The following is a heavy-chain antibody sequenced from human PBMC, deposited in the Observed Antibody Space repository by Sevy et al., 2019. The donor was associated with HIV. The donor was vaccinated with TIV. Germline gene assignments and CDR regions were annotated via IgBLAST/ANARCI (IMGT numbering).Heavy chain of an antibody. J-gene: IGHJ6*03. V-gene: IGHV4-59*08. CDR1: GDSIDYYY. CDR3: ARGGKRVLQWSPADYYMDV. D-gene: IGHD3-3*01. CDR2: VHYSGST. Sequence: SETLSLTCTVSGDSIDYYYWNWIRQPPGKGLEWIGYVHYSGSTNYNSSLESRVIISVDTSNNQFSLILRSVTAADTAVYYCARGGKRVLQWSPADYYMDVWGKGATVTVSS.